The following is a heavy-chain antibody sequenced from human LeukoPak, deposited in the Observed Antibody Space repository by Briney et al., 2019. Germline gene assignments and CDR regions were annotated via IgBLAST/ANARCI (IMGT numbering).Heavy chain of an antibody. CDR1: GGSISSTNNY. CDR2: ISYSGST. V-gene: IGHV4-39*07. J-gene: IGHJ4*02. D-gene: IGHD1-26*01. Sequence: SETLSLTCTVSGGSISSTNNYWAWIRQPPGKGLEWIGSISYSGSTSYNLSLKRRVTISIDTSKNHFSLRLSSMTAADTATYYCARSPSGSYPDWGQGTLVTVSS. CDR3: ARSPSGSYPD.